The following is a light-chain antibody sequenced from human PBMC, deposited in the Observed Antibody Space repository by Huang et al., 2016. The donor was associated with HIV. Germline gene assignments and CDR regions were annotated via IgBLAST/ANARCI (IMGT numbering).Light chain of an antibody. V-gene: IGKV3-15*01. Sequence: EMVMTQSPATLSASPGEGVTLSCRASQSVSSNLAWYQQKPGQAPRLLIYAASTRASVIPARFSGSGSWTEFTLTISSLQSEDFAIYYCQQYNNWPPWTFGQGTNVEIK. CDR2: AAS. J-gene: IGKJ1*01. CDR1: QSVSSN. CDR3: QQYNNWPPWT.